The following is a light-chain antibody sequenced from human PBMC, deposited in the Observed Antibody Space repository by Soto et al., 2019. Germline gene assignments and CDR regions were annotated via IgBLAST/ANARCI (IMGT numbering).Light chain of an antibody. CDR3: QQYGSSPRIT. CDR2: GAS. J-gene: IGKJ5*01. CDR1: QRISSSY. V-gene: IGKV3-20*01. Sequence: EIVLTQSPGTLSLSPGERATLSCRASQRISSSYLAWYQQKPGQAHRLLIYGASSRATGIPDRFSGSGSGTDFTLTISRLEPEDFAVYYCQQYGSSPRITFGQGTRLEIK.